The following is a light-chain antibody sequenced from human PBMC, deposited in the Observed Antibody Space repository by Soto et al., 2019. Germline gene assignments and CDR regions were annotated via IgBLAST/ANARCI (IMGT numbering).Light chain of an antibody. V-gene: IGKV1-39*01. Sequence: DIQMTQSPSTLSASLGDRVTITCRASQSISNHLNWYQQKPGKAPKLLIFAASSLQSGVPSRFSGSRSGPDFTLTISSLQPEDFATYYCQQSYSSPPTFGQGTKVDI. CDR1: QSISNH. J-gene: IGKJ1*01. CDR3: QQSYSSPPT. CDR2: AAS.